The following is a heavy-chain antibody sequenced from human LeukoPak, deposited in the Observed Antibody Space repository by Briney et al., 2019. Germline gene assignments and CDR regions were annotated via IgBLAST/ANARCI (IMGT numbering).Heavy chain of an antibody. V-gene: IGHV3-7*05. Sequence: GGTLRLSCAASGFTFSSYWISWVCHAPGKGLEWVSNIKKDGSEKYCVDSVKGRLTISRDNAKKSQYLQMNMLKAETSAVTYGAKYSKVEYYFDYWGQGTLVTVSS. D-gene: IGHD2-15*01. CDR1: GFTFSSYW. CDR3: AKYSKVEYYFDY. J-gene: IGHJ4*02. CDR2: IKKDGSEK.